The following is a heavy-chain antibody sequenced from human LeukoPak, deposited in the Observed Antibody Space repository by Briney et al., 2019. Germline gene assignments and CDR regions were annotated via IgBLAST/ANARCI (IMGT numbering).Heavy chain of an antibody. CDR3: AKDIYPGIFDP. CDR1: GITLSSYN. J-gene: IGHJ5*02. V-gene: IGHV3-21*01. D-gene: IGHD2-2*02. CDR2: ITSSSTYI. Sequence: GGSLRLSCAASGITLSSYNMDWVRQAPGKGLEWVSSITSSSTYIYYADSVKGRFTMSRDNAKNSVYLEMNSLRAEDTAVYYCAKDIYPGIFDPWGQGTLVTVSS.